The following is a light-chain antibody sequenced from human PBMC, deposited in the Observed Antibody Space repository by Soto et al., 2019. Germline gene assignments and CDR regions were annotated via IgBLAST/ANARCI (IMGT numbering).Light chain of an antibody. CDR3: QAWDSSTASRWV. CDR2: QDS. V-gene: IGLV3-1*01. CDR1: KLGDKY. J-gene: IGLJ2*01. Sequence: SYELTQPPSVSVSPGQTASITCSGDKLGDKYACWYQQKPGQSPVLVIYQDSKRPSGIPERFSGSNSGNTATLTISETQAMDEADYYCQAWDSSTASRWVFGGGTKLTVL.